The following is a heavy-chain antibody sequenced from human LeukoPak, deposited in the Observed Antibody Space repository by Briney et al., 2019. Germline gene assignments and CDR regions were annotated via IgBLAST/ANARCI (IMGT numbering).Heavy chain of an antibody. CDR3: AKDRGDCRGGSCYFDY. D-gene: IGHD2-15*01. CDR1: RFTFSSYG. J-gene: IGHJ4*02. CDR2: ISTSGGTT. Sequence: GGSLRLSCAASRFTFSSYGMSWVRQTPGKGLARASAISTSGGTTYYAASVKGRFTISRDNSKNTLSLQMSSLRAEDTAVYYCAKDRGDCRGGSCYFDYWGQGTLVTVSS. V-gene: IGHV3-23*01.